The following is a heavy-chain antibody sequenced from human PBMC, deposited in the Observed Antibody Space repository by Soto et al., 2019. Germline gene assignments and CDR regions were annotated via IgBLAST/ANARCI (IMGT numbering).Heavy chain of an antibody. CDR3: AQLLGGSYAFEI. CDR2: ISYDGSSR. J-gene: IGHJ3*02. V-gene: IGHV3-30-3*01. Sequence: PGGSLRLSCGASGFTFRNYPMNWVRQAPDKGLEWVAVISYDGSSRDYADSVRGRFTISRDNSKNTLYLQMNSLRPEDTAVYYCAQLLGGSYAFEIWGQGTMVTVSS. CDR1: GFTFRNYP. D-gene: IGHD1-26*01.